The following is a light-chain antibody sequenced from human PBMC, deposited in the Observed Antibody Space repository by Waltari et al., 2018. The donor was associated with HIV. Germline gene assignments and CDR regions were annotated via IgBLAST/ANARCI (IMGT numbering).Light chain of an antibody. J-gene: IGKJ5*01. CDR1: LTVTSDY. Sequence: EIVLTQSPGTLSLSPGQRATLSCRASLTVTSDYLAWYQQKPGQAPRLLIYGASNRATSIPDRFSGSGSGTDFALTISRLQPVDFAMYYCQQYGSSPITFGQGTRLEIK. CDR3: QQYGSSPIT. CDR2: GAS. V-gene: IGKV3-20*01.